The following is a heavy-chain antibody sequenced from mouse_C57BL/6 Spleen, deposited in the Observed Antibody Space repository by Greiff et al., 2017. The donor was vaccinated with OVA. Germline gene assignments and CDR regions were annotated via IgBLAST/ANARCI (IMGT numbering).Heavy chain of an antibody. J-gene: IGHJ2*01. Sequence: QVQLQQSGAELVRPGASVKLSCKASGYTFTDYYINWVKQRPGQGLEWIARIYPGSGNTYYNEKFKGKATLTAEKSSSTAYMQLSSLTSEDSAVYFCARGTTVVATYDYWGQGTTLTVSS. CDR2: IYPGSGNT. D-gene: IGHD1-1*01. CDR3: ARGTTVVATYDY. CDR1: GYTFTDYY. V-gene: IGHV1-76*01.